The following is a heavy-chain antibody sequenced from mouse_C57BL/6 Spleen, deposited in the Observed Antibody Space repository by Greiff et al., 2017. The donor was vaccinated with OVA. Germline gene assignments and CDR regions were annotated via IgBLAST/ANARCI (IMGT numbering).Heavy chain of an antibody. V-gene: IGHV1-69*01. Sequence: QVQLQQPGAELVMPGASVKLSCKASGYTFTSYWMHWVKQRPGQGLEWIGEIDPSDSYTNYNQKFKGKSTLTVDKSSSTAYMQLSSLTSEDSAVYYCAKTYYVYDGYAMDYWGQGTSVTVSS. CDR3: AKTYYVYDGYAMDY. CDR1: GYTFTSYW. D-gene: IGHD2-9*01. CDR2: IDPSDSYT. J-gene: IGHJ4*01.